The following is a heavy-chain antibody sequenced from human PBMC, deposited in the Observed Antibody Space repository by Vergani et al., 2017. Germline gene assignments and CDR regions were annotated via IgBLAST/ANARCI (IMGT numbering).Heavy chain of an antibody. V-gene: IGHV4-39*01. J-gene: IGHJ5*02. D-gene: IGHD6-19*01. CDR1: GASLRSRNYY. CDR2: IYYRGST. Sequence: QLQLQESGPGLVKPSATLSLTCPVSGASLRSRNYYSAWICQPPGKGLEWIASIYYRGSTYYTPSLKSRVTISVDTSKNKFSLKLSSVTAADTAVYFCARHSTVEWLVKLGWIDPWGQGILFTFSS. CDR3: ARHSTVEWLVKLGWIDP.